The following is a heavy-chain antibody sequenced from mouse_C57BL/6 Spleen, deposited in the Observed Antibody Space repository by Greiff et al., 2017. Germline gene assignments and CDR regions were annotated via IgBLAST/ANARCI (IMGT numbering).Heavy chain of an antibody. CDR1: GYTFTSYE. J-gene: IGHJ2*01. D-gene: IGHD1-1*01. V-gene: IGHV1-85*01. Sequence: VQLQQSGPELVKPGASVKLSCKASGYTFTSYEINWVKQRPGQGLEWIGWIYTRDGSTKYNEKFKGKATLTVDTSSSTAYMEPHSLTSEDSAVCVCARRTTVVETYFDYWGQGTTLTVSS. CDR2: IYTRDGST. CDR3: ARRTTVVETYFDY.